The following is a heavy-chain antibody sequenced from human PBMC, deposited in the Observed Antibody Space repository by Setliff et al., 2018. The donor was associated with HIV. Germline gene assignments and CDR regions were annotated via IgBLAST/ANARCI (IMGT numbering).Heavy chain of an antibody. Sequence: GGSLRLSCAASGFPFSTYAMNWVRQAPGKGLEWVSSISSSSSYIYYADSVKGRFTISRDNAQNSLYLQMNSLRAEDTAVYYCASSGSYGYWGQGTLVTVSS. J-gene: IGHJ4*02. D-gene: IGHD1-26*01. CDR1: GFPFSTYA. CDR3: ASSGSYGY. CDR2: ISSSSSYI. V-gene: IGHV3-21*01.